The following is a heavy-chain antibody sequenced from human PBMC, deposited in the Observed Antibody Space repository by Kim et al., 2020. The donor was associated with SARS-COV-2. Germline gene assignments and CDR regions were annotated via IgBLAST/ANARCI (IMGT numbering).Heavy chain of an antibody. CDR1: GGSFSGYY. CDR3: ARGRVYGSGSLTIRENEYYFDY. D-gene: IGHD3-10*01. V-gene: IGHV4-34*01. CDR2: INHSGST. J-gene: IGHJ4*02. Sequence: SETLSLTCAVYGGSFSGYYWSWIRQPPGKGLEWIGEINHSGSTNYNPSLKSRVTISVDTSKNQFSLKLSSVTAADTAVYYCARGRVYGSGSLTIRENEYYFDYWGQGTLVTVSS.